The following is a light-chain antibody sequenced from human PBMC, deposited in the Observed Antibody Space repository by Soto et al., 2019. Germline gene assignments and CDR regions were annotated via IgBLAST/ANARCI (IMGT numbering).Light chain of an antibody. CDR1: QSVLYSSNNKNY. Sequence: DIVMTQSPDSLAVSLGERATINCKSSQSVLYSSNNKNYLAWYQQRPGQPPKLLIYWASTRESGVPDRFSGSGSVTDFTLTITSLQAEDVAVYYCQQYVSTPPTFGQGTKLEIK. CDR3: QQYVSTPPT. V-gene: IGKV4-1*01. CDR2: WAS. J-gene: IGKJ2*01.